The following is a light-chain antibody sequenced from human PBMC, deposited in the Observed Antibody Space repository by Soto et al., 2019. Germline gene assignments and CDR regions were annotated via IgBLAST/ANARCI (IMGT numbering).Light chain of an antibody. Sequence: QSVLTQPPSASGTPGQRVTISCSGSTSNIGSNSVTWYQQLPGTAPKLLTYSNNQRPSGVPDQFSGSRSGTSASLAISGLQSEDEADYYCAAWDDSLKGYVFGTGTKLTVL. V-gene: IGLV1-44*01. CDR3: AAWDDSLKGYV. J-gene: IGLJ1*01. CDR2: SNN. CDR1: TSNIGSNS.